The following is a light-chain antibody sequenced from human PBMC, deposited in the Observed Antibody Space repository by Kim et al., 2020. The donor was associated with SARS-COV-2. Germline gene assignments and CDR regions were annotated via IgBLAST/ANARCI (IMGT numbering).Light chain of an antibody. Sequence: AQGQTARMSGGGTKVGDKSVHWYQPKPGQAPLLVVFDDADRPSGVPERFAGSNSGNTATLTISRVEAGDEADYFCQVWDSGLDHVIFGGGTQLTVL. CDR3: QVWDSGLDHVI. CDR2: DDA. V-gene: IGLV3-21*02. CDR1: KVGDKS. J-gene: IGLJ2*01.